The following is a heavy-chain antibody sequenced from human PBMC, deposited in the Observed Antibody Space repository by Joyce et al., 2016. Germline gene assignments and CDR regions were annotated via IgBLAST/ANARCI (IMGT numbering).Heavy chain of an antibody. D-gene: IGHD1-14*01. CDR1: GGSISIGGYY. V-gene: IGHV4-31*01. J-gene: IGHJ6*03. Sequence: QVQLQESGPGLVKPSQTLSLTCTVSGGSISIGGYYWSWVRQRPGKGLEWIGYIYYEGNTYYTPSLRSLLDVSGDTSKNQCALKLSAVTAADTAVYYCARRAPDTYYYYMDVWGKGTTVSVSS. CDR2: IYYEGNT. CDR3: ARRAPDTYYYYMDV.